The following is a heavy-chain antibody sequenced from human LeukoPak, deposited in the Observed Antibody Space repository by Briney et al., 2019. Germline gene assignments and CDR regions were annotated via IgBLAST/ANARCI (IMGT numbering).Heavy chain of an antibody. CDR2: ISGSGGNT. CDR1: GFTFSSYA. V-gene: IGHV3-21*05. Sequence: GGSLRLSCAASGFTFSSYAMSWVRQAPGKGLEWVSSISGSGGNTFYADSLKGRFTISRDNAKNSLYLQMDSLRAEDTAVYYCAREKDTTLDYWGQGTLVTVSS. D-gene: IGHD1-1*01. J-gene: IGHJ4*02. CDR3: AREKDTTLDY.